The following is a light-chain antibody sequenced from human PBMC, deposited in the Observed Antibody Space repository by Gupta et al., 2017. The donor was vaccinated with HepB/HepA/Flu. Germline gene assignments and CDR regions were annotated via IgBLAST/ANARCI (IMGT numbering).Light chain of an antibody. CDR3: QQDNYLWT. Sequence: DMVMTQSPATLSVSPGEGVTLSCRASQSVSSHLAWYQQKPGQAPRLLIFGASTRATGIPARFSGSGSGTEFTLTSSSLQSEDFAVYYCQQDNYLWTFGQGTKVEIK. CDR2: GAS. J-gene: IGKJ1*01. CDR1: QSVSSH. V-gene: IGKV3-15*01.